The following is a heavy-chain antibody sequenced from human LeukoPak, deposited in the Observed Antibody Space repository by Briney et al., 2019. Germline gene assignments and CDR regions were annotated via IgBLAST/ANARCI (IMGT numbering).Heavy chain of an antibody. J-gene: IGHJ4*02. CDR3: AKDREGYGAAGTGFDY. Sequence: PGGSLRLSCAASGFTFSIYAMRWLRESPGKGLECVSASSGSGGSTYYADSVKGRFTISRDNSKNTLYLQMNSLRDEDTAVYYCAKDREGYGAAGTGFDYWGQGTMVTVSS. D-gene: IGHD6-13*01. V-gene: IGHV3-23*01. CDR2: SSGSGGST. CDR1: GFTFSIYA.